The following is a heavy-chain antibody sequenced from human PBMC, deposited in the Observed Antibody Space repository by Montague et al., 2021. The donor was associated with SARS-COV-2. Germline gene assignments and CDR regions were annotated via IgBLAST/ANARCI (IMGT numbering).Heavy chain of an antibody. J-gene: IGHJ3*02. CDR1: GYRFTGYY. CDR2: INPISGGR. V-gene: IGHV1-2*04. D-gene: IGHD4-17*01. Sequence: SVKVSCKASGYRFTGYYMHWVRQAPGQGLEWMGWINPISGGRNYAQKFQGWVTMTRDTSISTAYMELSRLTSDDAAVYYCARVHDYGDFDAFDIWGPGTMVTVSS. CDR3: ARVHDYGDFDAFDI.